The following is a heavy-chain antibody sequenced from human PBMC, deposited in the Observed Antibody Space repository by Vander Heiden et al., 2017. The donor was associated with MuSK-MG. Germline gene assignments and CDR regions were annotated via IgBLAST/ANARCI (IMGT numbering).Heavy chain of an antibody. J-gene: IGHJ6*03. CDR2: IYHSGST. V-gene: IGHV4-4*02. CDR1: GGPISSSNW. Sequence: QVQLQESGPGLVKPSGTLSLTCAVSGGPISSSNWWSWVRQPPGKGLEWIGEIYHSGSTNYNPPLKSRVTISVDKSKNQFSLKLSSVTAADTAVYYCARVLVATIPKKTYYYYYYMDVWGKGTTVTVSS. D-gene: IGHD5-12*01. CDR3: ARVLVATIPKKTYYYYYYMDV.